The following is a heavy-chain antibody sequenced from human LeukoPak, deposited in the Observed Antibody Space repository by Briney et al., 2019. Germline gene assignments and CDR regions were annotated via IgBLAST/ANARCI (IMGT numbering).Heavy chain of an antibody. CDR1: GGTFSSYA. CDR3: ARDVERDGYNWDYYYYYGMDV. Sequence: GASVKVSCKASGGTFSSYAISWVRQAPGQGLEWMGRIIPILGIANYAQKFQGRVTITADKSTSTAYMELSSLRSEDTAVYYCARDVERDGYNWDYYYYYGMDVWGQGTTVTVSS. J-gene: IGHJ6*02. D-gene: IGHD5-24*01. V-gene: IGHV1-69*04. CDR2: IIPILGIA.